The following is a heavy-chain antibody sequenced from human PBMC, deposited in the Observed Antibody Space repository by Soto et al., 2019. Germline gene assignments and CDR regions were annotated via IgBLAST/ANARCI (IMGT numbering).Heavy chain of an antibody. CDR3: ARVSVANYDFWSGYSGFAYYGMDV. V-gene: IGHV4-34*01. CDR2: INHSGST. J-gene: IGHJ6*02. D-gene: IGHD3-3*01. CDR1: VGSFSGHY. Sequence: QVQIQQWGAGLLKPSETLSLTCAVYVGSFSGHYWSWLRQPPGKGLVWIGEINHSGSTNYNPSLKRRVTRAVDSVKMQCSLKLSSVTAADTAVYYCARVSVANYDFWSGYSGFAYYGMDVWGQGTTVTVSS.